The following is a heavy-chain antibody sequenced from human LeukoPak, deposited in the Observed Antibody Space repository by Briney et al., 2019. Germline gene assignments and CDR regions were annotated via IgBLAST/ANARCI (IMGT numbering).Heavy chain of an antibody. CDR3: ARGSRIAAADWHFDL. V-gene: IGHV4-59*01. J-gene: IGHJ2*01. CDR2: IYYSGST. D-gene: IGHD6-13*01. Sequence: SETLSLTCTVSGGSISSYYWSWIRQPPGKGLEWIGYIYYSGSTNYNPSLKSRVTISVDTSKNQFSLKLSSVTAADTAVYYCARGSRIAAADWHFDLWGRGTLVTVSS. CDR1: GGSISSYY.